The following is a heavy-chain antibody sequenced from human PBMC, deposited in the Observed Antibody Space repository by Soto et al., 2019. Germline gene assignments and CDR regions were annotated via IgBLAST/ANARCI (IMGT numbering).Heavy chain of an antibody. D-gene: IGHD3-3*01. CDR1: GFTFSSYW. J-gene: IGHJ6*03. V-gene: IGHV3-74*01. Sequence: GGSLRLSCAASGFTFSSYWMHWVRQAPGKGLVWVSRISSDGSSTSYADSVKGRLTISKDNARNTLYLQMNSLRAEDTAMYYCARAYIRVLEPSAPTDYYYYYMDVWGKGTTVTVSS. CDR3: ARAYIRVLEPSAPTDYYYYYMDV. CDR2: ISSDGSST.